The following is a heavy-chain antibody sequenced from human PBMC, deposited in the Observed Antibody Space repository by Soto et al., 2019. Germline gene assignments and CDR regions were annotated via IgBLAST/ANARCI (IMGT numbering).Heavy chain of an antibody. J-gene: IGHJ6*03. Sequence: SETLSLTCTVSGGSISSYYWSWIRQPPGKGLEWIGYIYYSGSTNYNPSLKSRVTISVDTSKNQFSLKLSSVTAADTAVYYCATDIGYYYMDVWGKGTTVTVS. V-gene: IGHV4-59*12. CDR3: ATDIGYYYMDV. CDR2: IYYSGST. CDR1: GGSISSYY. D-gene: IGHD3-10*01.